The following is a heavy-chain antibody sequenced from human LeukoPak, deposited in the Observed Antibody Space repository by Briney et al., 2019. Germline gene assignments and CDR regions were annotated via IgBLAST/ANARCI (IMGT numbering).Heavy chain of an antibody. V-gene: IGHV1-69*05. CDR1: GGTFSSYA. J-gene: IGHJ4*02. CDR3: ARGVVPAAMRFDH. CDR2: IIPIFGTA. Sequence: SVKVSCKASGGTFSSYAISWVRQAPGQGLEWMGGIIPIFGTANYAQKFQGRVTITTDESTSTAYMELSSLRSEDTAVYYCARGVVPAAMRFDHWSQGTLVTVSS. D-gene: IGHD2-2*01.